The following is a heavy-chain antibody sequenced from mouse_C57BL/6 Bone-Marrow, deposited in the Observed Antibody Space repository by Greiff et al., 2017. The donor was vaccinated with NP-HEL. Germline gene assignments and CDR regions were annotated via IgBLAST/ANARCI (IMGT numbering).Heavy chain of an antibody. Sequence: QVTLKVSGPGLLPSSQTLSLTCSFSGFSLSTSGMGVSWIRQPSGKGLECLPHIYWDDAKRYNPSLKIRLTISKDTSRNQVFLKITSVDTADTATDYCARRWLPAMDYWGKGTSVTVAS. CDR2: IYWDDAK. CDR3: ARRWLPAMDY. J-gene: IGHJ4*01. V-gene: IGHV8-12*01. CDR1: GFSLSTSGMG. D-gene: IGHD2-2*01.